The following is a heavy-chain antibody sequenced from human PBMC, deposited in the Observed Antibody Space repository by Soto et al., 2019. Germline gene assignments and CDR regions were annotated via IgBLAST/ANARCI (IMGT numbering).Heavy chain of an antibody. CDR2: INYNGNT. CDR3: ARDIPVDVVVPAATRGYGMDV. J-gene: IGHJ6*02. V-gene: IGHV4-59*01. CDR1: GGAISNYF. D-gene: IGHD2-2*01. Sequence: SETLSLTCIVSGGAISNYFWSWIRQPPGKGPEWLGYINYNGNTNYNPSLEGRVTISVDTSKNQFSLKLSSVTAADTAVYYCARDIPVDVVVPAATRGYGMDVWGQGTTVTVSS.